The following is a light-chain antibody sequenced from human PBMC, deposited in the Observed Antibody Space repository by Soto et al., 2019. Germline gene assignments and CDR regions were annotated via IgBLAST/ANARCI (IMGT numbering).Light chain of an antibody. Sequence: EIVMTQSPATLSVSPGDGATLSCRASQSVSNNLAWYRQKPGQAPRLLIYGASTRATGIPARFSGGGSGTEFTLTISSLQSEDFATYYCQQVNVYPSTFGGGTKVEIK. J-gene: IGKJ4*01. CDR1: QSVSNN. V-gene: IGKV3-15*01. CDR2: GAS. CDR3: QQVNVYPST.